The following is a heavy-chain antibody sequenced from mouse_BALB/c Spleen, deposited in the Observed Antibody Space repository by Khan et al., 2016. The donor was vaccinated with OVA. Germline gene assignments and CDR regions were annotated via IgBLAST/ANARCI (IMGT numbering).Heavy chain of an antibody. CDR3: ARSYGSWAMDY. Sequence: EVQLVESGPSLVKPSQTLSLSCSVTGDSITSGFWNWIRQFPGNKFEYLGYITYSGNIYYNPSLKSRISITRDTSKSQYYLQLNSVTTEDTATYYCARSYGSWAMDYWGQGTSVTVSS. V-gene: IGHV3-8*02. J-gene: IGHJ4*01. CDR1: GDSITSGF. CDR2: ITYSGNI. D-gene: IGHD1-1*01.